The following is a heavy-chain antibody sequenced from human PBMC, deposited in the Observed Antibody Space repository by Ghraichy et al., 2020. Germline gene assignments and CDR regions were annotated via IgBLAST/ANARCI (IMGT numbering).Heavy chain of an antibody. J-gene: IGHJ4*02. D-gene: IGHD3-22*01. CDR1: GGSISSGGYY. CDR2: IYYSGST. CDR3: ARTEPEFTLYYDSSGYSFDS. Sequence: SETLSLTCTVSGGSISSGGYYWSWIRQHPGKGLEWIGYIYYSGSTYYNPSLKSRVTLSVDTSKNQFSLKLSSVTAADTAVYYCARTEPEFTLYYDSSGYSFDSWGQGTLVTVSS. V-gene: IGHV4-31*03.